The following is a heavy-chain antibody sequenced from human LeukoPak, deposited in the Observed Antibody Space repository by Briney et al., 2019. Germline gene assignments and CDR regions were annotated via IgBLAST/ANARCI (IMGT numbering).Heavy chain of an antibody. D-gene: IGHD2-2*01. Sequence: SETLSLTCTVSGGSISSSSYYWGWIRQPPGKGLEWIGSIYYSGSTYYNPSLKSRVTISVDTSKNQFSLKLSSVTAADTAVYYCAGSSQYCSSNSCYDPLFDYWGQGSAVTVSS. CDR3: AGSSQYCSSNSCYDPLFDY. CDR1: GGSISSSSYY. J-gene: IGHJ4*02. V-gene: IGHV4-39*01. CDR2: IYYSGST.